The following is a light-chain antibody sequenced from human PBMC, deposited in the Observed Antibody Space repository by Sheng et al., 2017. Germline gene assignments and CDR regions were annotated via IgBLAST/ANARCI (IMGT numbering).Light chain of an antibody. V-gene: IGKV1-9*01. J-gene: IGKJ2*01. Sequence: IQLTQSPSSLSASVGDRVTITCRASQGISDSLAWYQQKPGEAPKLLIHATSTLQGGVPSRFSGSGSGTDFTLTINNLQPDDVATYFCQQYYTYLYTFGQGTRLEIK. CDR3: QQYYTYLYT. CDR2: ATS. CDR1: QGISDS.